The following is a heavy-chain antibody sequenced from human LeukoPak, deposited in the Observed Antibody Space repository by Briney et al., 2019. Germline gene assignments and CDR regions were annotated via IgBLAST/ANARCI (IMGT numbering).Heavy chain of an antibody. Sequence: GGSLRLSCAASGFTFDDYAMHWVRHAPGKGLEWVSGISWNSGSIGYADSVKGRFTISRDNAKNPLYLQMNSLRAEDTALYYCAKDIGHIVVVPAAIPYYYGMDVWGQGTTVTVSS. J-gene: IGHJ6*02. CDR1: GFTFDDYA. V-gene: IGHV3-9*01. CDR3: AKDIGHIVVVPAAIPYYYGMDV. D-gene: IGHD2-2*01. CDR2: ISWNSGSI.